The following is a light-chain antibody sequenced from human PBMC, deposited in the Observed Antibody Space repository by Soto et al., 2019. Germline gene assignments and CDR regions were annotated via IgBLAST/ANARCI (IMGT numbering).Light chain of an antibody. CDR2: GAS. CDR1: QSVSSNR. Sequence: EIGLTQSPGTLSLSPGERATLSCRASQSVSSNRLAWYQQKPGQAPRLLIYGASSRATGIPDRVSGSGSGTDFTFTISSLEPEDFAVYYCQQYGNSPRTFGQGTRLEIK. CDR3: QQYGNSPRT. V-gene: IGKV3-20*01. J-gene: IGKJ5*01.